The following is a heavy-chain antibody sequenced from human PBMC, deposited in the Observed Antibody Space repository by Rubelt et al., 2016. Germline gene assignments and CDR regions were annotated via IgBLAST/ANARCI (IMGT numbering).Heavy chain of an antibody. CDR2: ISAYNGYT. CDR3: ARRDGYNWDDAFDI. Sequence: QVQLVQSGAEVKKPGASVKVSCKASGYTFTSYGISWVRQAPGQGLAWMGWISAYNGYTNYAQKLKGRVTITTDTYTSTAYMELSSLRSDDTAVYYCARRDGYNWDDAFDIWGQGTMVTVSS. V-gene: IGHV1-18*01. D-gene: IGHD5-24*01. J-gene: IGHJ3*02. CDR1: GYTFTSYG.